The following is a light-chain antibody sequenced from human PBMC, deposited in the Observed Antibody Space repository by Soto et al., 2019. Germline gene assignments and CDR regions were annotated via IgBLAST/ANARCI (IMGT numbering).Light chain of an antibody. CDR1: QSVSSSY. CDR2: GAS. Sequence: EIVMTQSPATLSLSPGERATLSCRASQSVSSSYLAWYQQKPGQAPRLLIYGASSRATGIPDRFSGSGSGTDFTLTISRLEPEDFAVYYCQQYGSSLRTFGQGTKVDI. J-gene: IGKJ1*01. V-gene: IGKV3-20*01. CDR3: QQYGSSLRT.